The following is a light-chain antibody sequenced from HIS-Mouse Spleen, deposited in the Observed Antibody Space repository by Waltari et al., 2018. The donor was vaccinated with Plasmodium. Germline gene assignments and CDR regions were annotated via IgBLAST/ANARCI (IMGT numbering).Light chain of an antibody. V-gene: IGKV3-11*01. Sequence: EIVLTQSPATLSLSPGERATLSCRASKSVSSYLAWYQQQPGQAPRLLIDDASNRATGIPARFSGSGSGTDFTLTISSLEPEDFAVYYCQQRSNWMYTFGQGTKLEIK. J-gene: IGKJ2*01. CDR3: QQRSNWMYT. CDR2: DAS. CDR1: KSVSSY.